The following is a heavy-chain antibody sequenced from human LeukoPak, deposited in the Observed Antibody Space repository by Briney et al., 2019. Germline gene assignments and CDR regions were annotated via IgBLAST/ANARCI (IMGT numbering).Heavy chain of an antibody. V-gene: IGHV4-59*01. CDR2: IYYSGST. J-gene: IGHJ3*02. Sequence: PSETLSLTCTVSGGSISSYYWSWIRQPPGKGLEWIGYIYYSGSTNYNPSLKGRVTISVDTSKNQFSLKLSSVTAADTAVYYCARARSGYFDAFDIWGQGTMVTVSS. CDR3: ARARSGYFDAFDI. CDR1: GGSISSYY. D-gene: IGHD5-12*01.